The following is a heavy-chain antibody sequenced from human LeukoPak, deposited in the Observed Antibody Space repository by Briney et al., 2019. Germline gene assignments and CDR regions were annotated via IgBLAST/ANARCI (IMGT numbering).Heavy chain of an antibody. CDR1: GGSSSGYY. V-gene: IGHV4-34*01. J-gene: IGHJ5*02. D-gene: IGHD3-10*01. CDR3: ARRGPPRTMLRGVKSGWFDP. Sequence: SETLSLTCVLYGGSSSGYYWSWIRQPPGKGLEWIGEINHSGSTNYNPSLKSRVTISVDTSKNQFSLKLSSVTAADTAVYYCARRGPPRTMLRGVKSGWFDPWGQGTLVTVSS. CDR2: INHSGST.